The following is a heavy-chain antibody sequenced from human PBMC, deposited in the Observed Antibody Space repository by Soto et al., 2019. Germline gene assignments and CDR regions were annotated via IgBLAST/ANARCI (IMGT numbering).Heavy chain of an antibody. J-gene: IGHJ1*01. V-gene: IGHV4-59*01. D-gene: IGHD6-19*01. CDR1: SGSITGYY. Sequence: SETLSLTCTVSSGSITGYYWSWIRQPPGKGLEWIGNLYYSGSTNYNPSLKSRVTISVDTSKNHFSLKLNSVTAADTAVYYCSRGQVAGPSPGPGQYFHHWGQGTVVTVSS. CDR3: SRGQVAGPSPGPGQYFHH. CDR2: LYYSGST.